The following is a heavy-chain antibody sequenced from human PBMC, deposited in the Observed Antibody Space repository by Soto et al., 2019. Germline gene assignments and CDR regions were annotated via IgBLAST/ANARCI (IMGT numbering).Heavy chain of an antibody. V-gene: IGHV1-69*04. CDR2: IIPILGIA. CDR1: GYTFTGYY. Sequence: SVKVSCKASGYTFTGYYMHWVRQAPGQGLEWMGRIIPILGIANYAQKFQGRVTITADKSTSTAYMELSSLRSEDTAVYYCARDPGYSGYDPTLYYYYGMDVWGQGTTVTVSS. D-gene: IGHD5-12*01. CDR3: ARDPGYSGYDPTLYYYYGMDV. J-gene: IGHJ6*02.